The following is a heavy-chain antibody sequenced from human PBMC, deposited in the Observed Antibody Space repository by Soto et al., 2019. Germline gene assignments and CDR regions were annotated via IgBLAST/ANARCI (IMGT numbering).Heavy chain of an antibody. Sequence: SETLSLTCTVSGASISSYYWSWIRQSPGGGLEWIGYIYQSGTTLYNPSLKSRVTISGDTSKNQFSLRLNSVTAADTAVFFCARADAFDFWGQGTVVTVSS. J-gene: IGHJ3*01. V-gene: IGHV4-59*01. CDR1: GASISSYY. CDR3: ARADAFDF. CDR2: IYQSGTT.